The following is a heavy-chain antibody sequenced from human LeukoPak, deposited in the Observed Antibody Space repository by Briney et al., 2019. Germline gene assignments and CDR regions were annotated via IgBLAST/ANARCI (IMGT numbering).Heavy chain of an antibody. CDR2: INHSGST. CDR3: ARWEGGSYYDFDY. CDR1: GHFISSGYY. V-gene: IGHV4-38-2*01. Sequence: SETLSLTCAVSGHFISSGYYWGWIRQPPGKGLEWIGSINHSGSTYYNPSLKSRVTISVNTSKNQFSLKLRSVTAADTAMYYCARWEGGSYYDFDYWGQGTLVTVSS. D-gene: IGHD1-26*01. J-gene: IGHJ4*02.